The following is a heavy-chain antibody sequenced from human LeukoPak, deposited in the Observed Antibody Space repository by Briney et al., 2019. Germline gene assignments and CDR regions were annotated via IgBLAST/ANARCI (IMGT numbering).Heavy chain of an antibody. CDR3: ARDVNWGFDY. V-gene: IGHV3-48*04. CDR1: GFTFSDYS. Sequence: GGSLRLSCAASGFTFSDYSMSWVRQAPGKGLERISNIRGSGPGSGSGMYYVESVKCRFTISRDDAKNSLYLQMNGLRAEDTAFYYCARDVNWGFDYWGQGALVTVSS. J-gene: IGHJ4*02. D-gene: IGHD7-27*01. CDR2: IRGSGPGSGSGM.